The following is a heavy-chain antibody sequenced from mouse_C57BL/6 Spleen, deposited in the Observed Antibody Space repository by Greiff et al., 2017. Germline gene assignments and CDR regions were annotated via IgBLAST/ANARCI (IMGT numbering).Heavy chain of an antibody. V-gene: IGHV1-63*01. Sequence: VQLQQSGAELVRPGTSVKMSCKASGYTFTNYWIGWAKQRPGHGLEWIGDIYPGGGYTNYNEKFKGKATLTADKSSSTAYMQLSSLPSEYSAIYYCARWGEDPYYFDYWGQGTTLTVSS. CDR2: IYPGGGYT. CDR3: ARWGEDPYYFDY. CDR1: GYTFTNYW. J-gene: IGHJ2*01.